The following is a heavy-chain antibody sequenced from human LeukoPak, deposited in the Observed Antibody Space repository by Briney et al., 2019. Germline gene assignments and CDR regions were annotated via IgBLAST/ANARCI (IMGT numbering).Heavy chain of an antibody. CDR2: ISSSSSYI. CDR1: GFTFKTYT. D-gene: IGHD3-10*01. V-gene: IGHV3-21*01. CDR3: ARGTGYFDY. J-gene: IGHJ4*02. Sequence: GGSLRLSCAASGFTFKTYTMHWVRQAPGMGLEWVSSISSSSSYIFYADSVKGRFTISRDNAKNSLYLQMNSLRAEDTAVYYCARGTGYFDYWGQGTLVTVSS.